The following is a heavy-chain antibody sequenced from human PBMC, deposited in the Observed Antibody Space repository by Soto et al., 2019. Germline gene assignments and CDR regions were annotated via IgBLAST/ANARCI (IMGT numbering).Heavy chain of an antibody. CDR1: GFTFSDCY. D-gene: IGHD3-9*01. CDR3: ARGENDILTGYYPIDY. J-gene: IGHJ4*02. V-gene: IGHV3-11*01. CDR2: ISSSGSTI. Sequence: GGSLRLSCAASGFTFSDCYMSWIRQAPGKGLEWVSYISSSGSTIYYADSVKGRFTISRDNTKNSLYLQMNSLRAEDTAVYYCARGENDILTGYYPIDYWGQGTLVTVSS.